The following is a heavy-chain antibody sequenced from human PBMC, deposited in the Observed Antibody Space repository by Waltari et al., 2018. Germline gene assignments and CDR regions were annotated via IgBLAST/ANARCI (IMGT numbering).Heavy chain of an antibody. CDR3: ARGGLEQQLGTFDY. D-gene: IGHD6-13*01. Sequence: QVQLVQSGAEVKKPGASVKVSCKASGYTFTSYDINWVRQATGQGLEWMGWMNPNSGNTGYAQKFQGRVTMTTDTSTSTAYMELRSLRSDDTAVYYCARGGLEQQLGTFDYWGQGTLVTVSS. V-gene: IGHV1-8*02. J-gene: IGHJ4*02. CDR2: MNPNSGNT. CDR1: GYTFTSYD.